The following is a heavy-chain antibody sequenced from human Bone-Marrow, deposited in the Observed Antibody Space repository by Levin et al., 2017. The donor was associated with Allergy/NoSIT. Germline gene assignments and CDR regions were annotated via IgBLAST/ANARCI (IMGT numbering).Heavy chain of an antibody. CDR3: ASLSYYYGAGTHPDEDY. CDR1: GASITSGDHY. J-gene: IGHJ4*02. D-gene: IGHD3-10*01. Sequence: SQTLSLTCSVSGASITSGDHYWSWIRQSPGKGLEWIGYIYYSGSTYYNPSLMTRITISLDPSKTPFSLKLRSVTVADTAVYYCASLSYYYGAGTHPDEDYWGQGALVIVSS. CDR2: IYYSGST. V-gene: IGHV4-30-4*01.